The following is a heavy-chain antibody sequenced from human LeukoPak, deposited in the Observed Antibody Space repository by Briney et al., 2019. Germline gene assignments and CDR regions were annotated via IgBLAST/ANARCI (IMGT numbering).Heavy chain of an antibody. J-gene: IGHJ3*02. V-gene: IGHV6-1*01. CDR3: ARVLTLGAFDI. CDR1: GDSVSNNRAT. CDR2: TYSRSKWYS. Sequence: SQTLSLTCAISGDSVSNNRATWIWIRQSPSRGLELLGRTYSRSKWYSDYAVSVKSRITIHPDTSKNHFSLHLNSVTPEDTAVYYCARVLTLGAFDIWGQGTTVTVSS.